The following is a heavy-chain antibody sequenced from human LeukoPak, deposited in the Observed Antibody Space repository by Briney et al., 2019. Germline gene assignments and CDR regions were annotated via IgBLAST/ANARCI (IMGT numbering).Heavy chain of an antibody. CDR1: GGTFSSYA. J-gene: IGHJ5*02. CDR2: IIPIFGTA. V-gene: IGHV1-69*05. CDR3: AVDFSYNWNATFSSRFDP. D-gene: IGHD1-1*01. Sequence: ASVKVSCKASGGTFSSYAISWVRQAPGQGLEWLGGIIPIFGTANYAQKFQGRVTITTDESTSTAYMELSSLRSEDTAVYYCAVDFSYNWNATFSSRFDPWGQGTLVTVSS.